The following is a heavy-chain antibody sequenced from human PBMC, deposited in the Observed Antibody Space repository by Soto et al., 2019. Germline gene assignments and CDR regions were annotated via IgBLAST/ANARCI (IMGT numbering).Heavy chain of an antibody. CDR1: GGSVSGYY. CDR3: ARARGRMVRGVITDY. D-gene: IGHD3-10*01. Sequence: YGGSVSGYYWSWIRQPPGKGLEWIGEINHSGSTNYNPSLKSRVTISVDTSKNQFSLKLSSVTAADTAVYYCARARGRMVRGVITDYWGQGTLVTVSS. J-gene: IGHJ4*02. CDR2: INHSGST. V-gene: IGHV4-34*01.